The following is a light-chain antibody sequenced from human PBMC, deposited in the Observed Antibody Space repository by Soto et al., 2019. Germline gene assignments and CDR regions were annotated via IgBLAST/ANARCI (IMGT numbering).Light chain of an antibody. CDR1: SSDVGGYNY. CDR2: DVG. Sequence: QSALTQPASVSGSPGQSITISCTGTSSDVGGYNYVSWYQQHPGEAPKLMIYDVGNRPSGVSNRFSGSKSGNTASLTISGLQAEDEADYYCSSYTSSSSPWVFGTGTKVPVL. V-gene: IGLV2-14*01. J-gene: IGLJ1*01. CDR3: SSYTSSSSPWV.